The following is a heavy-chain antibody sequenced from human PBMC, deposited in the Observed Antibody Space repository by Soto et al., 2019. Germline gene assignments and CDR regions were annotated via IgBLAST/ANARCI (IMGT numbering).Heavy chain of an antibody. CDR1: GYTFTSYY. V-gene: IGHV1-3*01. J-gene: IGHJ4*02. CDR2: INPDNGNT. D-gene: IGHD3-10*01. Sequence: QVQFVQSGAEVQKPGASVQVSCKASGYTFTSYYLHWMRQAPGQRLEWMGWINPDNGNTRYSQNFQGRVTLTRDTSAKSVYMELSSLTSEDTAMYYCARGPSSGAFDYWGQGTLVTVSS. CDR3: ARGPSSGAFDY.